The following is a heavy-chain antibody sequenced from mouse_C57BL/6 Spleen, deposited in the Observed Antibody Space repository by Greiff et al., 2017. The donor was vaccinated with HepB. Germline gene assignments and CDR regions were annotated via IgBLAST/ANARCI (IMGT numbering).Heavy chain of an antibody. CDR2: IRNKANGYTT. CDR1: GFTFTDYY. CDR3: ARYGAGDSFDY. J-gene: IGHJ2*01. V-gene: IGHV7-3*01. Sequence: EVMLVESGGGLVQPGGSLSLSCAASGFTFTDYYMSWVRQPPGKALEWLGFIRNKANGYTTEYSASVKGRFTISRGNSQSILYLQMNALRAEDSATYYCARYGAGDSFDYWGQGTTLTVSS. D-gene: IGHD3-3*01.